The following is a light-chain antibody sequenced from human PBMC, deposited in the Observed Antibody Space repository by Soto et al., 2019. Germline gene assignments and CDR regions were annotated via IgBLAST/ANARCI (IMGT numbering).Light chain of an antibody. Sequence: QSALTQPASVSGSPGQSITISCTGTSSDVGRYNFVSWYQQHPGKVPKLIIYEVSQRPSGVSDRFSGSKSGNTASLTISGVQAVDEGDYYCTSYTRIDTLHVLFGGGTNLTVL. CDR1: SSDVGRYNF. V-gene: IGLV2-14*01. J-gene: IGLJ2*01. CDR2: EVS. CDR3: TSYTRIDTLHVL.